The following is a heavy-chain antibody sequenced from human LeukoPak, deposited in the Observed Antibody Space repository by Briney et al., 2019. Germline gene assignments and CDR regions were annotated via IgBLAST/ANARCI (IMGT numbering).Heavy chain of an antibody. CDR3: ASQQLVRGYYYYYMDV. J-gene: IGHJ6*03. CDR2: IYYSGST. D-gene: IGHD6-13*01. CDR1: GGSISSNSYY. Sequence: SETLSLTCTVSGGSISSNSYYWGWIRQPPGKGLEWIGSIYYSGSTYYNPSLKSRVTISVDTSKNQFSLKLSSVTAADTAVYYCASQQLVRGYYYYYMDVWGKGTTVTISS. V-gene: IGHV4-39*07.